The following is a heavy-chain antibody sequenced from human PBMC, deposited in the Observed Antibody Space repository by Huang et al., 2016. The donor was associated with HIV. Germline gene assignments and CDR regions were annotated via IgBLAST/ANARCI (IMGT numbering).Heavy chain of an antibody. D-gene: IGHD6-13*01. V-gene: IGHV3-21*01. J-gene: IGHJ4*02. Sequence: EVQLVDSGGGLVKPGGSLRLSCAASGFSLDSFNMFWVRQTPAKGLQWVESISPISSFIEYADSVKGRFSIARDNAKSSLYLQMNSLRGEDTAVYYCVKDRGQQLSPFDSWGQGTLVTVSS. CDR2: ISPISSFI. CDR3: VKDRGQQLSPFDS. CDR1: GFSLDSFN.